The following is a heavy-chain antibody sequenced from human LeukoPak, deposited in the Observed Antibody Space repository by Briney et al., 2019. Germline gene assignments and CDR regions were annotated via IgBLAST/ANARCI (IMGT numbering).Heavy chain of an antibody. J-gene: IGHJ4*02. V-gene: IGHV4-4*07. Sequence: PSETLSLTCTVSGGSINSYYWSWIRQPAGKGLEWIGRIYSSGSTNSNPSLKSRVSMSVYTSKNQFSPKLTSVTAADTAVYYCARGGKATVVTMWGQGILVTVSS. CDR1: GGSINSYY. CDR3: ARGGKATVVTM. D-gene: IGHD4-23*01. CDR2: IYSSGST.